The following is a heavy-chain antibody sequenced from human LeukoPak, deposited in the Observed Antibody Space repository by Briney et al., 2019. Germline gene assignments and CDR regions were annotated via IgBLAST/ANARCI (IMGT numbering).Heavy chain of an antibody. CDR2: IYTRGST. D-gene: IGHD1-26*01. CDR3: ARDGIVGASRDYYYGMDV. V-gene: IGHV4-4*07. J-gene: IGHJ6*02. CDR1: GGSISSYY. Sequence: SETLSLTCTVSGGSISSYYWSWIRQPAGKGLEWIGRIYTRGSTNYNPSLKSRVTMSVDTSKNQFSLKLSSVTAADTAVYYCARDGIVGASRDYYYGMDVWGQGTTVTVSS.